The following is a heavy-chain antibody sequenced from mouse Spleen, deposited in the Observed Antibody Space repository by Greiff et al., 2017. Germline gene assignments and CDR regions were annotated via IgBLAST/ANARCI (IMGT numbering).Heavy chain of an antibody. J-gene: IGHJ4*01. Sequence: EVKVVESGGGLVQPGGSLKLSCAASGFTFSSYTMSWVRQTPEKRLEWVAYISNGGGSTYYPDTVKGRFTISRDNAKNTLYLQMSSLKSEDTAMYYCARHWDGAMDYWGQGTSVTVSS. CDR2: ISNGGGST. CDR1: GFTFSSYT. CDR3: ARHWDGAMDY. D-gene: IGHD4-1*01. V-gene: IGHV5-12-2*01.